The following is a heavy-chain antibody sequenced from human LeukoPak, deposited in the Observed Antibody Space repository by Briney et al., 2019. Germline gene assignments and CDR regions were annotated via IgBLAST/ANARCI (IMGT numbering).Heavy chain of an antibody. Sequence: GGSLRLSCIASGFTFRDYWMTWVRQAPGKGLEWVSSIGGGGAYIYYADSVKGRFTISRDNAKNSVFLQTNSLRAEDTAVYYCARAGDYAAAGFDYWGQGTLVTVSS. D-gene: IGHD4-17*01. CDR2: IGGGGAYI. V-gene: IGHV3-21*01. CDR1: GFTFRDYW. CDR3: ARAGDYAAAGFDY. J-gene: IGHJ4*02.